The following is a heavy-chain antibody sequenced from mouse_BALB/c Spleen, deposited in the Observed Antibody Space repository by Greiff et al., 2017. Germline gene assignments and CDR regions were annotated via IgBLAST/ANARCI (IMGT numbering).Heavy chain of an antibody. D-gene: IGHD4-1*02. V-gene: IGHV1S81*02. Sequence: VQLQQSGAELVKPGASVKLSCKASGYTFTSYYMYWVKQRPGQGLEWIGEINPSNGGTNFNEKFKSKATLTVDKSSSTAYMQLSSLTSEDSAVYYCARCQLGRGFFAYWGQGTLVTVSA. CDR1: GYTFTSYY. CDR2: INPSNGGT. CDR3: ARCQLGRGFFAY. J-gene: IGHJ3*01.